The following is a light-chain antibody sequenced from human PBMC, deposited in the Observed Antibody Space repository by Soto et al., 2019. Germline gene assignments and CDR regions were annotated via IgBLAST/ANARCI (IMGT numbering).Light chain of an antibody. Sequence: EIVLTQSPGTLSLSPGERATLSCRARQSVSNYLAWYQQKPGQAPRLLIYGASSRATGIPDRFSGSGSGTDFTLTISRLEPEDFAVYYCQQYGVSPQTFGQGTKV. CDR1: QSVSNY. J-gene: IGKJ1*01. CDR3: QQYGVSPQT. CDR2: GAS. V-gene: IGKV3-20*01.